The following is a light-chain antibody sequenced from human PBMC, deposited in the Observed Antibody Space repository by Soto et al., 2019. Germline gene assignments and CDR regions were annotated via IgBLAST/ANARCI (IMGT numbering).Light chain of an antibody. CDR1: QSISSY. CDR2: AAS. V-gene: IGKV1-39*01. CDR3: QQSYSTHT. J-gene: IGKJ4*01. Sequence: DIQMTQSPSSLSASVGDRVTITCRASQSISSYLNWYQQKPGKAPKLLIYAASSLQSGVPSRFSGSGSGTDFTLTISILQPEDFATYYCQQSYSTHTFGGGTNVEIK.